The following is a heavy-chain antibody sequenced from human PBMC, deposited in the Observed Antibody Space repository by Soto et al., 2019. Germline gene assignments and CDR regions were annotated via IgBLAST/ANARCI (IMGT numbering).Heavy chain of an antibody. V-gene: IGHV3-23*01. CDR2: ISGSGGST. CDR3: AKGFAGSWIQLWLPGAFDI. CDR1: GFTFSSYA. D-gene: IGHD5-18*01. J-gene: IGHJ3*02. Sequence: EVQLLESGGGLVQPGGSLRLSCAASGFTFSSYAMSWVRQAPGKGLEWVSTISGSGGSTYYTDSVKGRFTISRDNSKNTLYLQKNSLRAEDTAVYYCAKGFAGSWIQLWLPGAFDIWGQGTMVTVSS.